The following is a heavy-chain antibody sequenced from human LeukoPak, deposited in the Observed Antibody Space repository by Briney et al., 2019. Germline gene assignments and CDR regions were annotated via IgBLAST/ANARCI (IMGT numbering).Heavy chain of an antibody. V-gene: IGHV4-59*01. Sequence: SETLSLTCTVSGGSISSYYWSWIRQPPGKGLEWIGYIYYSGSTNCNPSLKSRVTISVDTSKNQFSLELSSVTAADTAVYYCARRGAILGYSYGFDYWGQGTLVTVSS. J-gene: IGHJ4*02. CDR1: GGSISSYY. CDR2: IYYSGST. CDR3: ARRGAILGYSYGFDY. D-gene: IGHD5-18*01.